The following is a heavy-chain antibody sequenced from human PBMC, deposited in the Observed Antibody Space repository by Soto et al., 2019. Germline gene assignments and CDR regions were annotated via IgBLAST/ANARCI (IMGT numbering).Heavy chain of an antibody. CDR2: ISWNSGYI. Sequence: GGSLRLSCAASGFTFNDYAMHWVRQAPGKGLEWVSGISWNSGYIGYADSVKGRFTISRDNAKNSLYLQMNSLRAEDTAVYYCARSHRYCSSTSCQGFDPWGQGTLVTVSS. D-gene: IGHD2-2*01. CDR3: ARSHRYCSSTSCQGFDP. V-gene: IGHV3-9*01. J-gene: IGHJ5*02. CDR1: GFTFNDYA.